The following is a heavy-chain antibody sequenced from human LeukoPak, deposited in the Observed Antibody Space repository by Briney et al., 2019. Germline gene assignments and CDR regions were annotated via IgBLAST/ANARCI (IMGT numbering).Heavy chain of an antibody. CDR2: ISYDGSNK. Sequence: PGRSLRLSCAASGFTFSSYGMDWARQAPGKGLGWVAVISYDGSNKYYADSVKGRFTISRDNSKNTLYLQMNSLRAEDTAVYYCAKDSDYYGMDVWGKGTTVTVSS. J-gene: IGHJ6*04. CDR3: AKDSDYYGMDV. V-gene: IGHV3-30*18. CDR1: GFTFSSYG.